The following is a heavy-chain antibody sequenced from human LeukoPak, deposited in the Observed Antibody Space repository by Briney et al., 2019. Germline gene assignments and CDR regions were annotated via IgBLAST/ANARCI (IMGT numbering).Heavy chain of an antibody. CDR1: GGSFSGYY. V-gene: IGHV4-34*01. CDR2: INHSGST. J-gene: IGHJ5*02. D-gene: IGHD3-10*01. Sequence: PSETLSLTCAVYGGSFSGYYWSWVRQPPGKGLEWIGEINHSGSTNYNPSLKSRVTISVDTSKNQFSLKLSSVTAADTAVYYCARGPNGLLWFGELYPWFDPWGQGTLVTVSP. CDR3: ARGPNGLLWFGELYPWFDP.